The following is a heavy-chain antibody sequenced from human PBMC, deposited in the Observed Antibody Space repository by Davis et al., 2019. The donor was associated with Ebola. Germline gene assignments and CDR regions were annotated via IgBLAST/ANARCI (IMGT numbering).Heavy chain of an antibody. D-gene: IGHD2-15*01. J-gene: IGHJ6*02. CDR3: ASSMIGSGGSRARRRYYYYGMDV. CDR1: GYTFTGYY. CDR2: INPNSGGT. V-gene: IGHV1-2*04. Sequence: ASVKVSCKASGYTFTGYYMHWVRQAPGQGLEWMGCINPNSGGTNYAEKFQDWVTVTRNTSISTAYMELSSLRSEDTAVYYCASSMIGSGGSRARRRYYYYGMDVWGQGTTVTVSS.